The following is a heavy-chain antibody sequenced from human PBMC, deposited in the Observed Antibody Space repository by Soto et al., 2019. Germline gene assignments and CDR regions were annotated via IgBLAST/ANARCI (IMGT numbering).Heavy chain of an antibody. D-gene: IGHD3-22*01. V-gene: IGHV4-39*01. CDR1: GGSISSSSYY. Sequence: QLQLQESGPGLVKPSETLSLTCTVSGGSISSSSYYWGWIRQPPGKVLDCIGSIYYSGSTYYNPSLACQVTIYVDTSKHQLSLKLSSVTAAATAVYYCASPAALTYYYDSSGGSDYWGQGSLVTVSS. CDR3: ASPAALTYYYDSSGGSDY. J-gene: IGHJ4*02. CDR2: IYYSGST.